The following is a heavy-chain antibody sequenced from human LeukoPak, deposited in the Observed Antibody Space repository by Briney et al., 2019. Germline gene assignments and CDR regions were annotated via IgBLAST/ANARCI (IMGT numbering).Heavy chain of an antibody. V-gene: IGHV3-30*03. CDR3: ARVLAAAGTSDY. J-gene: IGHJ4*02. CDR1: GFTFSSYG. CDR2: ISYDGGNK. D-gene: IGHD6-13*01. Sequence: GRSLRLSCAASGFTFSSYGMHWVRQAPGKGLEWVAVISYDGGNKYYADSVKGRFTISRDNSKNTLYLQMNSLRAEDTAVYYCARVLAAAGTSDYWGQGTLVTVSS.